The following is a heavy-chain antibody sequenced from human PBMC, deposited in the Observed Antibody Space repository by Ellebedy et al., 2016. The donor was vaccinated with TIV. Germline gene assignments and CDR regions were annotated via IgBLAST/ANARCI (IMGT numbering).Heavy chain of an antibody. Sequence: GGSLRLXCAVSGFTFSNYAVSWVRQAPGKGLEWVLTINTGGGRTYYADSVRGRSTISRDNSTNTLYLQLNYLRAEERDVYFCARRKSDSGWLYYFDLWGQGTLDTGSS. CDR3: ARRKSDSGWLYYFDL. CDR1: GFTFSNYA. D-gene: IGHD6-19*01. CDR2: INTGGGRT. J-gene: IGHJ4*02. V-gene: IGHV3-23*01.